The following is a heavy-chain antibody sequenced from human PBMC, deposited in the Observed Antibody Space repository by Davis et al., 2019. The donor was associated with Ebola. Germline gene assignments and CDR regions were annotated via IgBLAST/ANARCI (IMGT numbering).Heavy chain of an antibody. Sequence: SETLSLTCTVSGGSISNYYWSWIRQPPGKGLEWIGYIYYSGSTKYNPSLKSRVTISVDTSKNQFSLKLSSVTPADTAVYYCARDAQWLSPWGQGTLVTVSS. J-gene: IGHJ5*02. D-gene: IGHD6-19*01. CDR3: ARDAQWLSP. CDR2: IYYSGST. V-gene: IGHV4-59*01. CDR1: GGSISNYY.